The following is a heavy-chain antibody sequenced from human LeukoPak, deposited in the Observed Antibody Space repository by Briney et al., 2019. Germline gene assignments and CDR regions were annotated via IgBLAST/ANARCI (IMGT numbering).Heavy chain of an antibody. CDR3: ASSKLLYSWFDP. CDR1: GFTFSSYA. J-gene: IGHJ5*02. Sequence: GGSLRLSCAASGFTFSSYAMHWVRQAPGKGLEWVAVISYDGSNKYYADSVKGRFTISRDNSKNTLYLQMHSLRAEDTAVYYCASSKLLYSWFDPWGQGTLVTVSS. CDR2: ISYDGSNK. D-gene: IGHD2-2*02. V-gene: IGHV3-30-3*01.